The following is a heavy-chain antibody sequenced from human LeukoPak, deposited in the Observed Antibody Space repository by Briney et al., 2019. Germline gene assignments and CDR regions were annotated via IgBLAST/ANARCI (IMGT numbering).Heavy chain of an antibody. Sequence: GGSLRLSCAASGFTFSSYSMNWVRQAPGKGLEWVSYITTRSATYYTDSVKGRFTISRDNAKDSVYLQMNSLRADDTAVYYCASGSSGYYFDYWGQGTLVTVSS. V-gene: IGHV3-48*01. CDR1: GFTFSSYS. CDR3: ASGSSGYYFDY. CDR2: ITTRSAT. D-gene: IGHD5-12*01. J-gene: IGHJ4*02.